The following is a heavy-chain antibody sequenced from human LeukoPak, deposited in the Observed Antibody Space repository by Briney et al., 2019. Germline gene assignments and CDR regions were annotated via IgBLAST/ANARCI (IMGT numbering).Heavy chain of an antibody. CDR1: ELTFNSNW. Sequence: PGGSLRLSCAASELTFNSNWMHWVRQAPGKGLVWVSRINSDGSTTNYADSVKGRFTISRDNAKNTLYLQMNSPRAEDTAVYYCTSYTSGWNWGQGTLVTVSS. V-gene: IGHV3-74*01. CDR3: TSYTSGWN. CDR2: INSDGSTT. D-gene: IGHD6-19*01. J-gene: IGHJ4*02.